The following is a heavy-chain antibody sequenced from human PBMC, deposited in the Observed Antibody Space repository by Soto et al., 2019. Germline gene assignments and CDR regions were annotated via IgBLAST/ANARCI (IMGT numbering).Heavy chain of an antibody. J-gene: IGHJ4*02. Sequence: GGSLRLSCAASGFTFSSYAMSWVRQAPGKGLEWVSAISGSGGSTYYADSVKGRFTISRDNSKNTLYLQMNGLRAEDTAVYYCAKDSPGPYYYDSSGYWQDYWGQGTLVTVSS. CDR1: GFTFSSYA. D-gene: IGHD3-22*01. CDR2: ISGSGGST. CDR3: AKDSPGPYYYDSSGYWQDY. V-gene: IGHV3-23*01.